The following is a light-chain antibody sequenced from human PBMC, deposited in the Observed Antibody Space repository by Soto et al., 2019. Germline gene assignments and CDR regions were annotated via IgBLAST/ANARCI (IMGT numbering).Light chain of an antibody. CDR2: GAS. CDR3: QQYGSSPWT. CDR1: QSVSSSY. J-gene: IGKJ1*01. Sequence: EIGLTQSPGTLSLSPGERATLSCRASQSVSSSYLAWYQQKPGQAPRPLIYGASSRAIGIPDRFSGSGSGTDFTLTISRLEPEDFAVYYCQQYGSSPWTSGHGTKVDIK. V-gene: IGKV3-20*01.